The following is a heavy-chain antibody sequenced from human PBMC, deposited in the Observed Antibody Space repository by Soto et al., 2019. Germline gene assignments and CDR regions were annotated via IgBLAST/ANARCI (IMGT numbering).Heavy chain of an antibody. Sequence: SETLSLTCTVSGGSISSYYWSWIRQPPGKGLEWIGYIYYSGSTNYNPSLKSRVTISVDTSKNQFSLKLSSVTAADTAVYYCARRGSSRYYFDYWGQGTLVTVSS. J-gene: IGHJ4*02. CDR1: GGSISSYY. CDR3: ARRGSSRYYFDY. CDR2: IYYSGST. V-gene: IGHV4-59*08. D-gene: IGHD6-13*01.